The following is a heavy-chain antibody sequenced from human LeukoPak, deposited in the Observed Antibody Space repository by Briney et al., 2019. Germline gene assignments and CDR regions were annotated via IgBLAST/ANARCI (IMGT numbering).Heavy chain of an antibody. J-gene: IGHJ4*02. CDR3: TRNTVTENY. Sequence: PGGSLRLSCAASGFTFSGSAMHWVRQASGKGLEWVGRIRSKANSYATAYAASVKGRFTISRDDSKNTAYLQMNSLKTEDTAVYYCTRNTVTENYWGEGTLVTVSS. V-gene: IGHV3-73*01. D-gene: IGHD4-17*01. CDR1: GFTFSGSA. CDR2: IRSKANSYAT.